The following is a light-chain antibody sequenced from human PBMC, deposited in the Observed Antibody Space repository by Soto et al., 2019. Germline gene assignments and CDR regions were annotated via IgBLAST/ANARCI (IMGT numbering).Light chain of an antibody. V-gene: IGLV1-44*01. CDR3: AVWDDSLNGCV. CDR2: SNT. CDR1: SSNIGSNT. Sequence: QSVLTQPPSVSETPGQRVTISCSGSSSNIGSNTVNWYRQLPETAPKLLIYSNTQRPSGVPDRFSGSKSGTSAFLAISGLQSEDEADYYCAVWDDSLNGCVFGTGTKVTVL. J-gene: IGLJ1*01.